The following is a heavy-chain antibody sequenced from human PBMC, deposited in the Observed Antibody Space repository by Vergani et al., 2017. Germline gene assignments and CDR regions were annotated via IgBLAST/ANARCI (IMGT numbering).Heavy chain of an antibody. CDR1: GFTFSSYA. CDR3: ARYQLLFDYYYMDV. Sequence: EVQLLESGGGLVQPGGSLRLSCAASGFTFSSYAMSWVRQAPGKGLEWVSAISGSGGSTYYADSVKGRFTISRENSKNTLYLQMNSLRAEDTAMYYCARYQLLFDYYYMDVWGKGTTVTVSS. V-gene: IGHV3-23*01. D-gene: IGHD2-2*01. CDR2: ISGSGGST. J-gene: IGHJ6*03.